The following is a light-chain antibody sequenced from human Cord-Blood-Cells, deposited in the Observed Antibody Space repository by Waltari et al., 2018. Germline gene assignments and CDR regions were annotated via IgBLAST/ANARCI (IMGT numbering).Light chain of an antibody. CDR3: GTWDSSLSAWV. CDR1: SPNIGNNY. Sequence: QSVLTQPPSVSAAPGQKVTISCSGSSPNIGNNYVSWYQQLPGTAPNLLIYDNNKRPSGIPDRFSGSKSGTSATLGITGLQTGDEADYYCGTWDSSLSAWVFGGGTKLTVL. CDR2: DNN. J-gene: IGLJ3*02. V-gene: IGLV1-51*01.